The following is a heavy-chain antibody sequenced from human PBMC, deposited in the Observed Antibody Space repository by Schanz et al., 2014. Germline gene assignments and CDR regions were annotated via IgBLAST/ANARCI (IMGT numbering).Heavy chain of an antibody. Sequence: EVQLVESGGGFVQPGGSLGLSCVVSGFTVSSDHMSWVRQAPGKGLEWVSTIYASGATYYADSVKRRFTISRDISKNTLHLQVTSRRDEDTAIYYCARDGNYYGSRNYYKTPYYSDYWGQGTLVTVSS. CDR1: GFTVSSDH. CDR3: ARDGNYYGSRNYYKTPYYSDY. CDR2: IYASGAT. V-gene: IGHV3-66*01. J-gene: IGHJ4*02. D-gene: IGHD3-10*01.